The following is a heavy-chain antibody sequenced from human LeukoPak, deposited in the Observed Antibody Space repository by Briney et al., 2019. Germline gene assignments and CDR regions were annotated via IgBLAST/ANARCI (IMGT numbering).Heavy chain of an antibody. CDR3: AREGSCGGDCYSVDY. J-gene: IGHJ4*02. D-gene: IGHD2-21*02. CDR2: INHSGST. Sequence: PSETLSLTCAVYGGSFSGYYWSWIRQPPGKGLEWIGEINHSGSTNYNPSLKSRVTISVDTSKNQFSLKLSSVTAADTAVYYCAREGSCGGDCYSVDYWGQGTLVTVSS. V-gene: IGHV4-34*01. CDR1: GGSFSGYY.